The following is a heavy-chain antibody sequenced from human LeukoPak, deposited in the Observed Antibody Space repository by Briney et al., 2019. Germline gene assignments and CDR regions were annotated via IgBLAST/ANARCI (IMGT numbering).Heavy chain of an antibody. V-gene: IGHV3-30*02. CDR3: ARRSAAKDAFDI. CDR2: IRYDGSNK. Sequence: GGSLRLSCAASGFTFSSYGMHWVRQAPGKGLEWVAFIRYDGSNKYYADSVKGRFTISRDNSKNTLYLQMNSLRAEDTAVYYCARRSAAKDAFDIWGQGTKVTVSS. D-gene: IGHD6-25*01. J-gene: IGHJ3*02. CDR1: GFTFSSYG.